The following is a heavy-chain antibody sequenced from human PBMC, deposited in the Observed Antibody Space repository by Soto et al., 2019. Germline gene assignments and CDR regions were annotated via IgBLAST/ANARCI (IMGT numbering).Heavy chain of an antibody. Sequence: GGSLRLSCAASGFTFSSYGMHWVRQAPGKGLEWVAVIWYDGSNKYYADSVKGRFTISRDNSKNTLYLQMNSLRAEDTAVYYCARDSVDYYGSGSYYLPDYWGQGTLVTVSS. CDR1: GFTFSSYG. V-gene: IGHV3-33*01. D-gene: IGHD3-10*01. J-gene: IGHJ4*02. CDR3: ARDSVDYYGSGSYYLPDY. CDR2: IWYDGSNK.